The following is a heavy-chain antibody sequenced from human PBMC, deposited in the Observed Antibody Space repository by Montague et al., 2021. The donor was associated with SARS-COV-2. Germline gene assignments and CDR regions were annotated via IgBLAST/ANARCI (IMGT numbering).Heavy chain of an antibody. D-gene: IGHD3-16*01. CDR2: IYYSGSS. J-gene: IGHJ4*02. Sequence: SETLSLTCTVSGGSVSSTTYYWAWIRQPPGKGLEYIGTIYYSGSSYYNPSLKSRVAMSVDTSKNQSSLKLDSVTAADTAVYYCARAGGGRTFSYWGQGILVTVSS. CDR1: GGSVSSTTYY. CDR3: ARAGGGRTFSY. V-gene: IGHV4-39*07.